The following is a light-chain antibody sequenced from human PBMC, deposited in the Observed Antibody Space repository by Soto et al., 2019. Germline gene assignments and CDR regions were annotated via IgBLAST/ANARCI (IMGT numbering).Light chain of an antibody. V-gene: IGKV3-15*01. CDR1: QSVTSN. CDR3: QNYFSWPYT. J-gene: IGKJ2*01. Sequence: EIVMTQSPATLSVSPGERATLSCRASQSVTSNLAWYQQKPGRAPRLLIYGASTRATGIPARFSGSGSGTEFTLTISNLQSEDFELNYCQNYFSWPYTFGQGTKVDIK. CDR2: GAS.